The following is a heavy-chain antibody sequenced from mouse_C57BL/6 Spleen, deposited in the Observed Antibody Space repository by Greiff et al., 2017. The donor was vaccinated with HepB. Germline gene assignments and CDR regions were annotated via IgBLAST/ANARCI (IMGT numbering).Heavy chain of an antibody. J-gene: IGHJ4*01. D-gene: IGHD2-4*01. CDR3: ARGGGLYYDDDAVYAMDY. CDR1: GFTFSSYA. CDR2: ISDGGSYT. Sequence: EVKLMESGGGLVKPGGSLKLSCAASGFTFSSYAMSWVRQTPEKRLEWVATISDGGSYTYYPDNVKGRFTISRDNAKNNLYLQMSHLKSEDTAMYYCARGGGLYYDDDAVYAMDYWGQGTSVTVSS. V-gene: IGHV5-4*03.